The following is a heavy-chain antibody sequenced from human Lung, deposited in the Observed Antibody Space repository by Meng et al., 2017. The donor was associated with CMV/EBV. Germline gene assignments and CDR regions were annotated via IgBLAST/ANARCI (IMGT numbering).Heavy chain of an antibody. V-gene: IGHV4-34*01. J-gene: IGHJ4*01. D-gene: IGHD6-13*01. Sequence: QVQLQQWGAGLLKPSXTLSPTCAVYGGSFSGYYWSWIRQPPGKGLEWIGEINHSGSTNYNPSLKSRVTISVDTSKNQFSLKLSSVTAADTAVYYCATRGGIAAAGEDDWGHGTLVTVSS. CDR2: INHSGST. CDR3: ATRGGIAAAGEDD. CDR1: GGSFSGYY.